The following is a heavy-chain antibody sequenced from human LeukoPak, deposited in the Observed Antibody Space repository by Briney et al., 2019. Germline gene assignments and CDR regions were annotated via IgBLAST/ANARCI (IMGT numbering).Heavy chain of an antibody. D-gene: IGHD6-13*01. CDR3: ARGEYSSSWDHYYFDY. Sequence: ASVKVSCKASGYTFTSYDINWVRQATGQGLEWMGWMNPNSGNTGYAQKFQGRVTITRNTSISTAYMELSSLRSEDTAVYYCARGEYSSSWDHYYFDYWGQGTLVTVSS. CDR1: GYTFTSYD. J-gene: IGHJ4*02. CDR2: MNPNSGNT. V-gene: IGHV1-8*03.